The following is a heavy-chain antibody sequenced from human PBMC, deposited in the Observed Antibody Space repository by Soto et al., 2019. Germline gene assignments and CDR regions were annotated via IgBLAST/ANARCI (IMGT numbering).Heavy chain of an antibody. CDR3: AAVGLGYSYGWYYFDY. V-gene: IGHV1-58*01. D-gene: IGHD5-18*01. CDR1: GLTFTSSA. Sequence: SVKVSCKASGLTFTSSAVQWVRQARGQRLEWIGWIVVGSGNTNYAQKFQERVTITRDMSTSTAYMELSSLRSEDTAVYYCAAVGLGYSYGWYYFDYWGQGTLVTVSS. J-gene: IGHJ4*02. CDR2: IVVGSGNT.